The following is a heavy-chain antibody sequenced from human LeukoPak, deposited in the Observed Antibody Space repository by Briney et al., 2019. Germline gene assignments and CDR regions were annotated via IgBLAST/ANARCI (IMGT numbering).Heavy chain of an antibody. D-gene: IGHD6-19*01. CDR1: GYSISSGYY. Sequence: SETLSLTCAVSGYSISSGYYWGWIRQPPGKGLEWIGSIYHSGSTYYNPSLKSRVTISVDTSKNQFPLKLSSVTAADPAVYYCARALRLSGWYPWFDPWGQGTLVTVSS. CDR2: IYHSGST. V-gene: IGHV4-38-2*01. J-gene: IGHJ5*02. CDR3: ARALRLSGWYPWFDP.